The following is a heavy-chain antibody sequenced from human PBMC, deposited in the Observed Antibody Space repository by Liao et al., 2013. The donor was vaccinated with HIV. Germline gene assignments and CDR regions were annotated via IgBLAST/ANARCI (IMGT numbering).Heavy chain of an antibody. V-gene: IGHV4-61*02. J-gene: IGHJ5*02. CDR3: ARRSDWFDP. D-gene: IGHD6-25*01. CDR1: GDSVSSVSHY. Sequence: QVQLQESGPGLVRPSQTLSLTCSVSGDSVSSVSHYWSWIRQPAGKGLEWIGRLYTSGSSNYNPSLRSRVTISVDTSKSQFSLNLRSVTAADTAVYYCARRSDWFDPWGQGTLVTVSS. CDR2: LYTSGSS.